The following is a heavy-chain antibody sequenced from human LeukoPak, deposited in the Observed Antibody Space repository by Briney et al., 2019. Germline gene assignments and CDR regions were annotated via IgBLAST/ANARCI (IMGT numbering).Heavy chain of an antibody. CDR3: ATGVYYYDSSGYWLDY. Sequence: ASVKVSCKVSGYTLTELSMHWVRQALGKGLEWMGGFDPEDGETIYAQKFQGRVTMTEDTSTDTAYMELSSLRSEDTAVYYCATGVYYYDSSGYWLDYWGQGTLVTVSS. CDR2: FDPEDGET. V-gene: IGHV1-24*01. J-gene: IGHJ4*02. D-gene: IGHD3-22*01. CDR1: GYTLTELS.